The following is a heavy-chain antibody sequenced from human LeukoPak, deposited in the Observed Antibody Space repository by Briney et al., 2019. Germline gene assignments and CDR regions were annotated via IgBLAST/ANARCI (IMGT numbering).Heavy chain of an antibody. CDR2: IIPIFGTA. D-gene: IGHD4-11*01. Sequence: ASVKVSCKASGGTFSSYAISWVRQAPGQGLEWMGGIIPIFGTANYAQKFQGRITITADESTSTAYMELSSLRSEDTAVYYCARNGATTVTYYFDYWGQGTLVTVSS. CDR1: GGTFSSYA. J-gene: IGHJ4*02. V-gene: IGHV1-69*13. CDR3: ARNGATTVTYYFDY.